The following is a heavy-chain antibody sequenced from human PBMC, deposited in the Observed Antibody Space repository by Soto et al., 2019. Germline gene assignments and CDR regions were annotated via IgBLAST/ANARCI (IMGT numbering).Heavy chain of an antibody. CDR1: GFTFSSHT. D-gene: IGHD4-4*01. J-gene: IGHJ5*02. V-gene: IGHV3-21*01. CDR2: LSSNGYYI. CDR3: ARDTVGWFDP. Sequence: GGSLRLSCAASGFTFSSHTMNWVRQAPGKGLEWVSSLSSNGYYIYYADSVRGRFTISRDNAKNSLYLQMSSLRAEDTAIYYCARDTVGWFDPWGQGTLVTVSS.